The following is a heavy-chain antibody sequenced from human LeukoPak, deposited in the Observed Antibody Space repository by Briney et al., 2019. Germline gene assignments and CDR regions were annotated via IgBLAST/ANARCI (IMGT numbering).Heavy chain of an antibody. CDR2: IYHSGST. CDR1: GGSISSISYY. V-gene: IGHV4-39*07. Sequence: KTSETLSLTCTVSGGSISSISYYWGWIRQPPGKGLEWIGSIYHSGSTYYNPSLKSRVTISVDTSKNQFSLKLSSVTAADTAVYYCAREHREDTIFGVVILDYYYYMDVWGKGTTVTVSS. CDR3: AREHREDTIFGVVILDYYYYMDV. J-gene: IGHJ6*03. D-gene: IGHD3-3*01.